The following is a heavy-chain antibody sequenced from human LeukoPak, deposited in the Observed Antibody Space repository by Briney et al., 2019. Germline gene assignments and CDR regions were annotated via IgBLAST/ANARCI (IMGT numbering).Heavy chain of an antibody. J-gene: IGHJ4*02. CDR2: VNPYDADT. CDR3: ARGTGGYQYDY. V-gene: IGHV5-51*01. CDR1: GYTFTNHW. Sequence: GASLQISCQASGYTFTNHWVAWVRQVPGKGLEWLGIVNPYDADTRYGPSFEGQVTISADKSINTAFLQWRSLKASDTAIYFCARGTGGYQYDYWGQGIRVIVSS. D-gene: IGHD2-2*01.